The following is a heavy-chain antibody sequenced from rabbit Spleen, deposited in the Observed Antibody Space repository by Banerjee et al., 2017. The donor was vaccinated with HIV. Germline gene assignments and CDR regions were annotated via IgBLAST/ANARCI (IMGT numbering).Heavy chain of an antibody. J-gene: IGHJ6*01. CDR1: GVSFSFNSY. D-gene: IGHD1-1*01. CDR2: INASTGKP. Sequence: QSLEESGGDLVKPGASLTLTCTASGVSFSFNSYMCWVRQAPGKGLEWIACINASTGKPVYATWASGRFTISRTSSTTVTLRMTSLTAADTATYLCARDTSSSFSSYGMDLWGQGTLVTVS. V-gene: IGHV1S40*01. CDR3: ARDTSSSFSSYGMDL.